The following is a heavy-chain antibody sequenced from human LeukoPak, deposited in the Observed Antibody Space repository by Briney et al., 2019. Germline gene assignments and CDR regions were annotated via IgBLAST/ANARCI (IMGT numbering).Heavy chain of an antibody. D-gene: IGHD6-19*01. CDR1: GFTFSSYW. CDR2: IKQDGSEK. CDR3: VRERIAVAGKADY. J-gene: IGHJ4*02. Sequence: GGSLRLSCAASGFTFSSYWMSWVRQAPGKGLEWVANIKQDGSEKYYVDSVKGRFTISRDNAKNSLYLQMNSLRAEDTAVYYCVRERIAVAGKADYWGQGTLVTVSS. V-gene: IGHV3-7*01.